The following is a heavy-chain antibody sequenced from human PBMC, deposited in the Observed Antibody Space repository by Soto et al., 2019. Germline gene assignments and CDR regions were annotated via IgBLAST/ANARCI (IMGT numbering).Heavy chain of an antibody. V-gene: IGHV1-24*01. J-gene: IGHJ4*02. CDR1: GYTLTELS. Sequence: ASVKVSCKVSGYTLTELSMHWVRQAPGKGLEWMGGFDPEDGETIYAQKFQGRVTMTEDTSTDTAYMELSSLRSGDTAVYYCATEYYDSSGYAYWGQGTLVTVSS. CDR2: FDPEDGET. D-gene: IGHD3-22*01. CDR3: ATEYYDSSGYAY.